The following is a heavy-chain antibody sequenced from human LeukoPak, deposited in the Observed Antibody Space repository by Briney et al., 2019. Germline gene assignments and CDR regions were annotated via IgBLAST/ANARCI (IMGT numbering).Heavy chain of an antibody. CDR1: GFTFSSYS. CDR2: ISTSSSYI. D-gene: IGHD6-13*01. V-gene: IGHV3-21*04. Sequence: PGGSLRLSCAASGFTFSSYSMNWVRQAPGKGLEWVSSISTSSSYIYYADSVKGRFTISRDNAKNSLYLQMNSLRAEDTAVYYCARDIAAAGFFDYWGQGTLVTVSS. J-gene: IGHJ4*02. CDR3: ARDIAAAGFFDY.